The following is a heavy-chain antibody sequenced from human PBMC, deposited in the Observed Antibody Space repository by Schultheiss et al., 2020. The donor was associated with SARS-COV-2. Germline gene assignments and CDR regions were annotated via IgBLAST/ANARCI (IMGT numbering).Heavy chain of an antibody. Sequence: SETLSLTCAVSGGSISSGGYPWSWIRQPPGKGLEWIGYIYHSGSTNYNPSLKSRVTISVDKSKNQFSLKLSSVTAADTAVYYCARDLSYYDSSGYYPYYYYYGMDVWGQGTTVTVSS. CDR1: GGSISSGGYP. CDR2: IYHSGST. D-gene: IGHD3-22*01. CDR3: ARDLSYYDSSGYYPYYYYYGMDV. J-gene: IGHJ6*02. V-gene: IGHV4-30-2*01.